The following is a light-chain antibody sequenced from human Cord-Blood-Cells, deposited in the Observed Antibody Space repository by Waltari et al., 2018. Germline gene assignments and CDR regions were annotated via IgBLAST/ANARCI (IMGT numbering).Light chain of an antibody. CDR1: QSISSW. CDR2: KAS. J-gene: IGKJ5*01. CDR3: QQYNSFIT. Sequence: DIQMTQSPSTLSASVGDRVTITCRDSQSISSWLAWYQQKPGKAPKLLIYKASSLESGVPSRFSGSGSGTEFTLTISSLQPDDFATYYCQQYNSFITFGQGTRLEIK. V-gene: IGKV1-5*03.